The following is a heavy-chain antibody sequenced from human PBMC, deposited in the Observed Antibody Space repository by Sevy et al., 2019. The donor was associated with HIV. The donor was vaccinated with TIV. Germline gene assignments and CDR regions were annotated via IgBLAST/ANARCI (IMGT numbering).Heavy chain of an antibody. CDR2: ISSNGGST. D-gene: IGHD3-16*02. CDR1: GFTFSSYA. V-gene: IGHV3-64D*06. J-gene: IGHJ4*02. CDR3: VKDLMITFGGVIATDY. Sequence: GGSLRLSCSASGFTFSSYAMHWVRQAPGKGLEYVSAISSNGGSTYYADSVKGRFTISRGNSKNTLYLQMSSLRAEDTAVYYCVKDLMITFGGVIATDYWGQGTLVTVSS.